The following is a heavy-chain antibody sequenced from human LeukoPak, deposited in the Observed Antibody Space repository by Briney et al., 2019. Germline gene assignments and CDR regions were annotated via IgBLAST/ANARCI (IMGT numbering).Heavy chain of an antibody. CDR3: ASSPRGTMIVVATEGAFDI. D-gene: IGHD3-22*01. CDR2: INSGNGNT. J-gene: IGHJ3*02. Sequence: ASVKVSCKASGYTFTSFAMHWVRQAPGQSLEWMGWINSGNGNTRYSQKFQGRVTITWDTSASTAYMELSNLRSEDTAVYYCASSPRGTMIVVATEGAFDIWGQGTMVTVSS. CDR1: GYTFTSFA. V-gene: IGHV1-3*01.